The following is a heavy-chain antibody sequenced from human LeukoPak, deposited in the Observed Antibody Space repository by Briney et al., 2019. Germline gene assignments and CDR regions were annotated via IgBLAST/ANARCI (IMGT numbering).Heavy chain of an antibody. Sequence: GGSLRLSCAASGFTFSSYAMSWVRQAPGTGLEWVSTISGRDGSTYYADSVKGRFTISRDNSKNTLYLQMNSLRVEDTAVYYCAKAGYSSGWYFAFDIWGQGTMVTVSS. CDR1: GFTFSSYA. CDR3: AKAGYSSGWYFAFDI. CDR2: ISGRDGST. V-gene: IGHV3-23*01. J-gene: IGHJ3*02. D-gene: IGHD6-19*01.